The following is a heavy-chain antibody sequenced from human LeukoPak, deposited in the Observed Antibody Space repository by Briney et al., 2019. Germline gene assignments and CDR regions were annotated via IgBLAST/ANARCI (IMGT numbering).Heavy chain of an antibody. V-gene: IGHV1-69*05. D-gene: IGHD3-3*01. CDR3: ARETTSRSDFWSRRFDP. CDR1: GGTFSSYA. CDR2: IIPIFGTA. J-gene: IGHJ5*02. Sequence: SVKVSCKASGGTFSSYAISGVRQAPGQGLEWMGRIIPIFGTANYAQKFQGRVTITTDESTSTAYMELSSLRSEDTAVYYCARETTSRSDFWSRRFDPWGQGTLVTVSS.